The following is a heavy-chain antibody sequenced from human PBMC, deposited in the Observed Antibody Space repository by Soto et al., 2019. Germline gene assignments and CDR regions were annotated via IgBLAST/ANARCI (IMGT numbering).Heavy chain of an antibody. CDR3: ARVADYYDSSEYLPRVL. V-gene: IGHV3-23*01. Sequence: GRSLRLSCAASGFGLSSFIMSWVRQAPGKGLEWVSSISGGGVTSYYADSVKGRFTISRDNAKNSLYLQMNSLRAEDTALYYCARVADYYDSSEYLPRVLWGPGPL. D-gene: IGHD3-22*01. CDR2: ISGGGVTS. CDR1: GFGLSSFI. J-gene: IGHJ4*02.